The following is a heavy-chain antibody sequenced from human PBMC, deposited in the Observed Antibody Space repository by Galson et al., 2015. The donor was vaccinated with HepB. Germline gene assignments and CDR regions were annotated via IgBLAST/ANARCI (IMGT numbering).Heavy chain of an antibody. V-gene: IGHV3-23*01. CDR2: ISATGDST. J-gene: IGHJ4*02. CDR1: RFTFSNYA. D-gene: IGHD2-2*02. CDR3: TREQYTTVRVHLDY. Sequence: SLRLSCAASRFTFSNYAMTWVRQAPGKGLEWVSSISATGDSTYYAASLKGRFIISRDNSKNTVYLQMNSLRVEDTAIYFCTREQYTTVRVHLDYWGQGTLVTVSS.